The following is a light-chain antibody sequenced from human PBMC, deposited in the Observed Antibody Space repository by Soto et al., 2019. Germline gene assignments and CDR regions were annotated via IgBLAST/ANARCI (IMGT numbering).Light chain of an antibody. CDR1: SSDVGGYKY. Sequence: QSALTQPASVSGSPGQSITISCTGTSSDVGGYKYVSWYQQHPGKAPKLMIYDVSNRPSGVSNRFSGSKSGNTASLTISGLRAEVEADYYCSSYTSSSTVVFGGGTQLTVL. CDR3: SSYTSSSTVV. CDR2: DVS. J-gene: IGLJ2*01. V-gene: IGLV2-14*01.